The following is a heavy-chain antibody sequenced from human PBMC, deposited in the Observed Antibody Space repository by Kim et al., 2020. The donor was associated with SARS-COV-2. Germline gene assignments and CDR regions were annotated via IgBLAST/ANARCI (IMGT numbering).Heavy chain of an antibody. V-gene: IGHV3-23*01. CDR3: AKEGWQSSGYYYAKPKYYFDY. D-gene: IGHD3-22*01. J-gene: IGHJ4*02. Sequence: GGSLRLSCAASGFTFSSYAMSWVRQAPGKGLEWVSAISGSGGSTYYADSVKGRFTISRDNSKNTLYLQMNSLRAEDTAVYYCAKEGWQSSGYYYAKPKYYFDYWGQGTLVTVSS. CDR1: GFTFSSYA. CDR2: ISGSGGST.